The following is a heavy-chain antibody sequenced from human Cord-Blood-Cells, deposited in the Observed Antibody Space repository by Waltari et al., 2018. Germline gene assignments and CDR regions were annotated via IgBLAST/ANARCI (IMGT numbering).Heavy chain of an antibody. CDR2: IYYSGST. CDR3: ARQPDDSSGYYYAFDI. V-gene: IGHV4-59*08. J-gene: IGHJ3*02. Sequence: QVQLQESGPGLVKPSETLSLTCTVSGGPISRYYWSWIRPPPGKGLEWIGYIYYSGSTNYNPSLKSRVTISVDTSKNQFSLKLSSVTAADTAVYYCARQPDDSSGYYYAFDIWGQGTMVTVSS. D-gene: IGHD3-22*01. CDR1: GGPISRYY.